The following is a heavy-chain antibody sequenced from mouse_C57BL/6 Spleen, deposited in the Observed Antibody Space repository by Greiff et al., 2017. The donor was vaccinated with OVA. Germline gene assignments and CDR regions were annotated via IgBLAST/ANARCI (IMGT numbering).Heavy chain of an antibody. CDR3: ARDKGAY. CDR2: ISDGGSYT. J-gene: IGHJ3*01. Sequence: EVMLVESGGGLVKPGGSLKLSCAASGFTFSSYAMSWVRQTPDKRLEWVATISDGGSYTYYPDNVKGRFTISRDNAKNNLYLQMSHLKSEDTAMYYCARDKGAYWGQGTLVTVSA. V-gene: IGHV5-4*01. CDR1: GFTFSSYA.